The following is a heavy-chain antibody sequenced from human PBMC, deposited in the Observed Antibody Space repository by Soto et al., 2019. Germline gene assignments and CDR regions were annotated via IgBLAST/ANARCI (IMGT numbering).Heavy chain of an antibody. D-gene: IGHD4-4*01. CDR1: GGTFSSSA. V-gene: IGHV1-69*12. CDR3: ARDNDRLQVGGNYYSLLDV. Sequence: QVQLVQSGAEMKEPGSSVKVSCKTSGGTFSSSAISWLRQAPGQGLEWMGGIIPLFRTPDYAQKFQGRVTIAADESTSTAYMELSSLRSEDTAVYYCARDNDRLQVGGNYYSLLDVWGQGTTITVSS. J-gene: IGHJ6*02. CDR2: IIPLFRTP.